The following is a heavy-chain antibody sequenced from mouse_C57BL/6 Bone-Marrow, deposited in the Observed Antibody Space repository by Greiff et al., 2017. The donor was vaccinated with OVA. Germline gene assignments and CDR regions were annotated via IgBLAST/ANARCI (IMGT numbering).Heavy chain of an antibody. J-gene: IGHJ4*01. CDR2: IYPRSGNT. Sequence: QVQLQQSGAELARPGASVKLSCKASGYTFTSYGISWVKQRTGQGLEWIGEIYPRSGNTYYNEKFKGKATFTADTSSNTAYMQLSSLTTEDSAIYYCARTLLVVAHYYAMDYWGQGTSVTVSS. CDR1: GYTFTSYG. D-gene: IGHD1-1*01. V-gene: IGHV1-81*01. CDR3: ARTLLVVAHYYAMDY.